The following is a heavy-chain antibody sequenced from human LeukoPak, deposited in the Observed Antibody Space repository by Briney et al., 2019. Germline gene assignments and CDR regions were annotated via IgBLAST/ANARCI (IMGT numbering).Heavy chain of an antibody. J-gene: IGHJ4*02. CDR1: GFTFSSYA. CDR3: AKSTSGDVLLWFGEPPYFDY. V-gene: IGHV3-23*01. CDR2: ISGSGGGT. Sequence: GGSLRLSCAASGFTFSSYAMSWVRQAPGKGLEWVSAISGSGGGTYYADSVKGRFTISRDNSKNTLYLQMNSLRAEDTAVYYCAKSTSGDVLLWFGEPPYFDYWGQGTLVTVSS. D-gene: IGHD3-10*01.